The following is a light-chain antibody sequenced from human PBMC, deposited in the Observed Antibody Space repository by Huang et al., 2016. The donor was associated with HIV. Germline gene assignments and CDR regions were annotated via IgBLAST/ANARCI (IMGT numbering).Light chain of an antibody. Sequence: DIQMTQSPSSLSATVGDRVTITCRASQSINTYLNWFQQKPGKAPKVLISAASTLQSGVPSRVSGGGSVTHFTLTITRLQPEDFATYYCQQTYTGVTFGQGTKVEIK. V-gene: IGKV1-39*01. J-gene: IGKJ1*01. CDR2: AAS. CDR1: QSINTY. CDR3: QQTYTGVT.